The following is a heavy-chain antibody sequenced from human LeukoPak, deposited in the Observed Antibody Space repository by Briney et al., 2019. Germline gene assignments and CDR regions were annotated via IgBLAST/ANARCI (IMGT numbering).Heavy chain of an antibody. Sequence: PGGSLRLSCAASGFSFSDYYLTWIRQAPGKGLEWVSYISSRDSTVYYASSMRFRFTISRDNAKNSLYLQMNSLRAEDTAIYYCARVSKDTFLPSFFDYWGQGTLATVSS. CDR1: GFSFSDYY. D-gene: IGHD3-16*01. V-gene: IGHV3-11*04. CDR2: ISSRDSTV. J-gene: IGHJ4*02. CDR3: ARVSKDTFLPSFFDY.